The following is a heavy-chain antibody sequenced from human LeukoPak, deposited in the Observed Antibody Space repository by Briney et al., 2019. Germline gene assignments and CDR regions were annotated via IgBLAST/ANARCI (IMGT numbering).Heavy chain of an antibody. CDR2: INGGGGST. CDR3: AKSPTYYYDSSAYRHFDY. D-gene: IGHD3-22*01. CDR1: EFILSKYA. V-gene: IGHV3-23*01. Sequence: PGGSLRLSCAASEFILSKYAMTWVRQAPGKGLEWVSSINGGGGSTFYAHSVKGRFTISRDNSKNTLYLQMNSLRAEDTAVYYCAKSPTYYYDSSAYRHFDYWGQGTLVTVSS. J-gene: IGHJ4*02.